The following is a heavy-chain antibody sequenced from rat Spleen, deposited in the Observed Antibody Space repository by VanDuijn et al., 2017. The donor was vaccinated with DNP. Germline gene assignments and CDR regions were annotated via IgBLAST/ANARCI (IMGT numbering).Heavy chain of an antibody. V-gene: IGHV5-7*01. Sequence: EVQLVESGGGLVQPGRSLKLSCAASGFTFGDYDMAWVRQAPKKGLEWVTTITYVGRITYYRDSVKGRFTISRDNAKSFLYLQMDGLTSEDTATYYCASLNNYNWFAYWGQGTLVTVSS. D-gene: IGHD1-10*01. J-gene: IGHJ3*01. CDR3: ASLNNYNWFAY. CDR1: GFTFGDYD. CDR2: ITYVGRIT.